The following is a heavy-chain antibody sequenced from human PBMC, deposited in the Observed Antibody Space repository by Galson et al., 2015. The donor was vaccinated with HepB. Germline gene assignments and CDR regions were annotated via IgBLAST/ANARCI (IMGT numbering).Heavy chain of an antibody. CDR3: ARASRVVVVAASGFDP. V-gene: IGHV1-2*06. CDR1: GYTFTGYH. Sequence: SVKVSCKASGYTFTGYHMHWVRQAPGQGLEWMGRINPNSGGTNYAQKFQGRVTMTRDTSISTAYMELSRLRSDDTAVYYCARASRVVVVAASGFDPWGQGTLVTVSS. D-gene: IGHD2-15*01. J-gene: IGHJ5*02. CDR2: INPNSGGT.